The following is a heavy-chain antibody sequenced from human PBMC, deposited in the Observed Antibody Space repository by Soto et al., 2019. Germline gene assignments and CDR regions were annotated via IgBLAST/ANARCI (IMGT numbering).Heavy chain of an antibody. V-gene: IGHV4-59*01. Sequence: QVQLQDSGPGLVKPSETLSLTCTVSGGSISSYYWSWIRQPPGKGLEWIGYIYYSGSTNYNPSLKSRVTISVDTSKNQFSLKLSSVTAADTAVYYCARENTYYYGSGSYYAFDIWGQGTMVTVSS. CDR1: GGSISSYY. J-gene: IGHJ3*02. D-gene: IGHD3-10*01. CDR2: IYYSGST. CDR3: ARENTYYYGSGSYYAFDI.